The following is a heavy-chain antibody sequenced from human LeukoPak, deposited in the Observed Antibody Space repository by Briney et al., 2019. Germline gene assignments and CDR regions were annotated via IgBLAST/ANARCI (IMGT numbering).Heavy chain of an antibody. Sequence: TGGSLRLSCAASGFTFSSYAMSWVRQAPGKGLEWVSAISGSGGSTYYADSVKGPFTISRDNSKNTLYLQMNSLRAEDTAVYYCAKGMSVAGTIPQVYFDYWGQGTLVTVSS. CDR1: GFTFSSYA. CDR3: AKGMSVAGTIPQVYFDY. J-gene: IGHJ4*02. CDR2: ISGSGGST. V-gene: IGHV3-23*01. D-gene: IGHD6-19*01.